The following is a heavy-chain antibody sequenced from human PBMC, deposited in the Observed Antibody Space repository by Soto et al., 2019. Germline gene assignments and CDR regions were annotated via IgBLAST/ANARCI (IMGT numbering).Heavy chain of an antibody. CDR1: GGSINDFY. D-gene: IGHD4-17*01. J-gene: IGHJ6*02. Sequence: QVQLQESGPGLVKPSETLSLTCTVSGGSINDFYWPWIRQSPGKGLEWIAYIYYSGSTYYNPSLKSRVTISLDTSKSQLSLKLNSVTAADTAVYFCARDLRFQGCDYADYLGYSLDVWGQGTTVTVSS. CDR2: IYYSGST. V-gene: IGHV4-59*01. CDR3: ARDLRFQGCDYADYLGYSLDV.